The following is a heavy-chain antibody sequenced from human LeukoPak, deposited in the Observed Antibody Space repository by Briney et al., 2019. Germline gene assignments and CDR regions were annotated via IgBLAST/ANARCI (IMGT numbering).Heavy chain of an antibody. D-gene: IGHD2-2*01. J-gene: IGHJ6*03. Sequence: SVKVSCKASGGTFISYAISWVRQAPGQGVEWMGGIIPIFGTANYAQKVQGRVTITADESTSTAYMELSSLRSDDTAVYYCARGLQWVPAATPTYYYYYYMDVWGKGTTVTIS. CDR3: ARGLQWVPAATPTYYYYYYMDV. CDR2: IIPIFGTA. V-gene: IGHV1-69*13. CDR1: GGTFISYA.